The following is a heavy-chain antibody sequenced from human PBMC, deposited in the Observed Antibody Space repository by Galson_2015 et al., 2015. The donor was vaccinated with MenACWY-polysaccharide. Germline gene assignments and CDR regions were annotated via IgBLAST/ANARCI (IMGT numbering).Heavy chain of an antibody. V-gene: IGHV3-74*01. CDR2: INADGSAT. J-gene: IGHJ5*02. Sequence: SLRLSCAASGFSFNTYWMHWVRHAPGKGLVWVSRINADGSATGYADSVRGRFTISRDNAKNTLYLEMNSLRAEDSAVYYCTKAGAQYRSGSSCYCNWFDPWGQGPLVTVSS. D-gene: IGHD2-15*01. CDR3: TKAGAQYRSGSSCYCNWFDP. CDR1: GFSFNTYW.